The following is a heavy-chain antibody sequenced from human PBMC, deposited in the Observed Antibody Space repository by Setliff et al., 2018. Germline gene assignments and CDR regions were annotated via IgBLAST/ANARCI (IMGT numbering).Heavy chain of an antibody. CDR3: RLAHCSTTSCEEALDY. Sequence: PSETLSLTCTVSGGSISSSSHYWGWIRQPPGKGLEWIGSIYYTGSTYYNPSLKSRVTMSVDTSKRQFSLNLNSVTAADTAVYYFRLAHCSTTSCEEALDYWSQGTLVTVSS. V-gene: IGHV4-39*01. D-gene: IGHD2-2*01. CDR2: IYYTGST. CDR1: GGSISSSSHY. J-gene: IGHJ4*02.